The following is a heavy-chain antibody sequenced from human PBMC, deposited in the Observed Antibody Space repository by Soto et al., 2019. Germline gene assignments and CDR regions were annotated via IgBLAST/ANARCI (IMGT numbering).Heavy chain of an antibody. V-gene: IGHV4-39*01. CDR1: GGSISKSNYY. CDR2: IYYSGST. J-gene: IGHJ3*02. D-gene: IGHD3-16*01. CDR3: ASPTLGAFDI. Sequence: KASETLSLTCTVSGGSISKSNYYWGWIRQPPGSRLEWIGSIYYSGSTSYNSSLKSRVTISVDTSKNQFSLRLSSVTAADTAVYYCASPTLGAFDIWGQGTKVTVSS.